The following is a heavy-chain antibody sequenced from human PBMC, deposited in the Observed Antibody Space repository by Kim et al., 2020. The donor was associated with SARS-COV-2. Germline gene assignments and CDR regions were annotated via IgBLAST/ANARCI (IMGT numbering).Heavy chain of an antibody. V-gene: IGHV4-31*03. CDR2: IYYSGST. CDR1: GGSISSGGYY. J-gene: IGHJ6*02. Sequence: SETLSLTCTVSGGSISSGGYYWSWIRQHPGKGLEWIGYIYYSGSTYYNPSLKSRVTISVDTSKNQFSLKLSSVTAADTAVYYCARGITIFGVVTNGMDVWGQGPTVTVSS. D-gene: IGHD3-3*01. CDR3: ARGITIFGVVTNGMDV.